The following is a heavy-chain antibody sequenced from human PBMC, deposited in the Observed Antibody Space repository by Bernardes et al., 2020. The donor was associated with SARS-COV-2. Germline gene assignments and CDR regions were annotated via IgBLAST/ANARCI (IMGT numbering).Heavy chain of an antibody. V-gene: IGHV1-24*01. CDR1: GYTLTELS. CDR3: ATGTSYVSSGYHWYFDL. J-gene: IGHJ2*01. D-gene: IGHD3-22*01. CDR2: FDPEDGGT. Sequence: ASVKVSCKVSGYTLTELSMHWVRQAPGKGLEWMGGFDPEDGGTIYAQKLQGRVTMTEDTSTDTAYMELSSLTSEDTAVYYCATGTSYVSSGYHWYFDLWGRGTLVTVSS.